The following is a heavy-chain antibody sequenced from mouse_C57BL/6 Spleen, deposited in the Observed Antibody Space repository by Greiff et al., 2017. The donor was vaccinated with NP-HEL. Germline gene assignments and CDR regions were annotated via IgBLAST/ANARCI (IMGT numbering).Heavy chain of an antibody. D-gene: IGHD2-1*01. J-gene: IGHJ3*01. CDR2: ILPGSGST. Sequence: QVQLKQSGAELMKPGASVKLSCKATGYTFTGYWIEWVKQRPGHGLEWIGEILPGSGSTNYNEKFKGKATFTADTSSNTAYMQLSSLTTEDSAIYYCASPYGNYNWFAYWGQGTLVTVSA. V-gene: IGHV1-9*01. CDR3: ASPYGNYNWFAY. CDR1: GYTFTGYW.